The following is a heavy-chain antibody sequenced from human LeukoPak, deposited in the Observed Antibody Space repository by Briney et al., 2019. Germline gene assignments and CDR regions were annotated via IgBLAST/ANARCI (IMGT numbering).Heavy chain of an antibody. CDR2: IKQDGGAK. Sequence: GGSLRLSCAASGFTFSSYWMSWVRRAPGKGLEWVANIKQDGGAKYTVDSVKGGFTISRDNAKNSLYLQMNSLRAEDTAVYYCARGGTYSSGWKGDYFDYWGQGTLVTVSS. J-gene: IGHJ4*02. V-gene: IGHV3-7*03. CDR3: ARGGTYSSGWKGDYFDY. CDR1: GFTFSSYW. D-gene: IGHD6-19*01.